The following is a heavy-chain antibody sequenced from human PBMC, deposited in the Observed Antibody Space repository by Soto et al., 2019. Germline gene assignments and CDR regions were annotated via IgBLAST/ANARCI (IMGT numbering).Heavy chain of an antibody. Sequence: EVQLVESGGGLVKPGGSLRLSCAASGFTFSSYSMNWVRQAPGKGLEWVSSISSSSSYIYYADSVKGRFTISRDNAKNSLYLQMNSLRAEDTAVYYCARVKRPALNSGYDFWGQGTLVTVSS. CDR2: ISSSSSYI. J-gene: IGHJ4*02. CDR1: GFTFSSYS. D-gene: IGHD5-12*01. V-gene: IGHV3-21*01. CDR3: ARVKRPALNSGYDF.